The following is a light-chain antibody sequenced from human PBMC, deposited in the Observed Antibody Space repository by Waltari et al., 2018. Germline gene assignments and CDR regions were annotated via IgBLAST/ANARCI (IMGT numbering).Light chain of an antibody. CDR2: LAS. V-gene: IGKV1-27*01. CDR1: QDISDDY. J-gene: IGKJ1*01. Sequence: DFQMTQSPSSLSASVGDTVTITCRASQDISDDYLAWYQQKPGKSPELLIYLASTLQFGVPSRFRGIGSGKDFTLTITSLQPEDVATYYCQRYNSAPWTFGQGTKV. CDR3: QRYNSAPWT.